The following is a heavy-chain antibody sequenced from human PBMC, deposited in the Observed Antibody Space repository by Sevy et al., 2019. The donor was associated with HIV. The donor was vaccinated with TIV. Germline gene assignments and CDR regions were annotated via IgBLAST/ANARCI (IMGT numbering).Heavy chain of an antibody. D-gene: IGHD2-8*01. CDR3: ASHVCTNGVCYYFDY. CDR2: ISSSSYI. Sequence: GGSLRLSCAASGFTFSRYSMNWVRQAPGKGLEWVSSISSSSYIYYADSVKGRFTISRDNAKNSLYLQMNSLRAEDTAVYYCASHVCTNGVCYYFDYWGQGTLVTVSS. J-gene: IGHJ4*02. V-gene: IGHV3-21*01. CDR1: GFTFSRYS.